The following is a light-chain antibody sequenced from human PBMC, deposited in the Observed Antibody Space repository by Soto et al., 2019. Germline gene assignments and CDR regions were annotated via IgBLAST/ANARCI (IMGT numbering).Light chain of an antibody. V-gene: IGLV1-44*01. J-gene: IGLJ2*01. CDR1: RSNIGTYT. CDR3: AAWDDSLRAVV. Sequence: QSVLTQSPSASGTPGQRVTISCSGSRSNIGTYTVNWYQQLPGTAPTLLIFRNHQRPSGVPDRFSGSKSGTSASLAISGPQSEDEADYYCAAWDDSLRAVVLGGGTKVTVL. CDR2: RNH.